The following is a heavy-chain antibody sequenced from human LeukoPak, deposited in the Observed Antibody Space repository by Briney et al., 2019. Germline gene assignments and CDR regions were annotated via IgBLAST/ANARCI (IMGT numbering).Heavy chain of an antibody. D-gene: IGHD2-15*01. CDR2: IPFSSSTT. CDR3: ARVVVVVAATWFDP. Sequence: GGSLRLSCAASGFTFSDYYMGWIRQAPGKGLEGVSYIPFSSSTTYYADSVKGRFTISRDNAKNSLYLQMNSLRAEDTAVYYCARVVVVVAATWFDPWGQGTLVTVSS. J-gene: IGHJ5*02. CDR1: GFTFSDYY. V-gene: IGHV3-11*01.